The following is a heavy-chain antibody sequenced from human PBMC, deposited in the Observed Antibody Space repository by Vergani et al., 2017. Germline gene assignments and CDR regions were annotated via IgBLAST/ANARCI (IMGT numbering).Heavy chain of an antibody. CDR3: ARVYGDYGYNWFDP. J-gene: IGHJ5*02. CDR1: GGSFSGYY. D-gene: IGHD4-17*01. V-gene: IGHV4-34*01. Sequence: QVQLQQWGAGLLKPSETLSLTCSVYGGSFSGYYWSWIRQPPGKGLEWIGEINHSGSTNYNPSLKSRVTISVDTSKNQFSLKLSSVTAADTAVYYCARVYGDYGYNWFDPWGQGTLVTVSS. CDR2: INHSGST.